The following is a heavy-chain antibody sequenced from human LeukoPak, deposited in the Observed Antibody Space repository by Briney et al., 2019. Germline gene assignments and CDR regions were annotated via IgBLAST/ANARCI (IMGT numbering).Heavy chain of an antibody. J-gene: IGHJ3*02. CDR2: IYYSGSI. CDR1: GGSISSGDYY. Sequence: SETLSLTCTVSGGSISSGDYYWSWIRQPPGKGLEWIGYIYYSGSIYYNPSLKSRVTISVDTSKNQFSLKLSSVTAADTAVYYCARSRSGYSYDHAAFEIWGQGTLVTVSS. V-gene: IGHV4-30-4*01. D-gene: IGHD5-18*01. CDR3: ARSRSGYSYDHAAFEI.